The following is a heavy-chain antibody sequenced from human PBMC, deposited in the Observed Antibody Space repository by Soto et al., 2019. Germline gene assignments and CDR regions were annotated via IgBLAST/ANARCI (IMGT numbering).Heavy chain of an antibody. CDR1: GGSISSSSYY. D-gene: IGHD2-2*01. J-gene: IGHJ5*02. CDR3: ARFYCSSTSCYHPGWFDP. Sequence: PSETLSLTCTVSGGSISSSSYYRGWIRQPPGKGLEWIGSIYYSGSTYYNPSLKSRVTISVDTSKNQFSLKLSSVTAADTAVYYCARFYCSSTSCYHPGWFDPWGQGTLVTVSS. V-gene: IGHV4-39*01. CDR2: IYYSGST.